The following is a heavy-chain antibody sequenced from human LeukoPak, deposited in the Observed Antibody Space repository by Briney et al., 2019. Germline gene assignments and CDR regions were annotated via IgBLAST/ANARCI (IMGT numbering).Heavy chain of an antibody. V-gene: IGHV3-74*01. CDR3: ARSDYTDY. CDR2: IKGDGSSP. D-gene: IGHD3-3*01. Sequence: GGPLRLPCAASGFTFSSYWMHWARQAPGKGLVWVSRIKGDGSSPTYADSVKGRFTISRDNAKNALYLQMNSLRADDTAVYYCARSDYTDYWGQGTLVTVSS. J-gene: IGHJ4*02. CDR1: GFTFSSYW.